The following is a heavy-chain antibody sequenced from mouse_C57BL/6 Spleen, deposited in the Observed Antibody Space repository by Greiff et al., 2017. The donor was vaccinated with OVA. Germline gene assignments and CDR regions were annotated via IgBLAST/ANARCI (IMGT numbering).Heavy chain of an antibody. CDR3: ARHPYGSSYDYAMDY. CDR1: GFSLTSYG. D-gene: IGHD1-1*01. J-gene: IGHJ4*01. CDR2: IWSDGST. Sequence: VQLVESGPGLVAPSQSLSITCTVSGFSLTSYGVHWVRQPPGKGLEWLVVIWSDGSTTYNSALKSRLSISKDNSKSQVFLKMNSLQTDDTAMYYCARHPYGSSYDYAMDYWGQGTSVTVSS. V-gene: IGHV2-6-1*01.